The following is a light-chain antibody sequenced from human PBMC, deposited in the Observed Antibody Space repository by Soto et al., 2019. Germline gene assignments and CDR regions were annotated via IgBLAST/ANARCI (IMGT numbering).Light chain of an antibody. CDR1: QSLVYSDGHTY. CDR2: KVS. Sequence: VVMTQSPLSLPVTLGQPASISCRSSQSLVYSDGHTYLNWFQQRPGQSPRRLIYKVSNRDSGVPDRFSGSGSGTDFTLKISRVEAEDVGAYYCMQGTHWPPTFGQGTKV. V-gene: IGKV2-30*01. CDR3: MQGTHWPPT. J-gene: IGKJ1*01.